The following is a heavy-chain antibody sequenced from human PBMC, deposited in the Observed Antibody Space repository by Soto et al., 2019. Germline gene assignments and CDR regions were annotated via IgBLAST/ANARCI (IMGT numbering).Heavy chain of an antibody. D-gene: IGHD3-22*01. CDR3: ARGGRYYYDSSGYLDY. CDR2: IYYSGST. V-gene: IGHV4-31*03. Sequence: SETLSLTCTVSGGSISSGGYYWSWIRQHPGKGLEWIGYIYYSGSTYYNPSLKSRVTISVDTSKNQFSLKLSSVTAADTALYYCARGGRYYYDSSGYLDYWGQGTLVTVSS. CDR1: GGSISSGGYY. J-gene: IGHJ4*02.